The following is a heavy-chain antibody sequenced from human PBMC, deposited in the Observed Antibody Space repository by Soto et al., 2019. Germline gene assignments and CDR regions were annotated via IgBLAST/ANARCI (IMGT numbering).Heavy chain of an antibody. CDR1: GYSFAGYW. CDR3: ARQIYDSDTGPNFQYYFDS. J-gene: IGHJ4*02. V-gene: IGHV5-10-1*01. Sequence: PGESLKISCKGSGYSFAGYWITWVRQKPGKGLEWMGRIDPGDSQTYYSPSFRGHVTTSVTKSITTVFLQWSSLRASDTAMYYCARQIYDSDTGPNFQYYFDSWGQGTPVTVSS. CDR2: IDPGDSQT. D-gene: IGHD3-22*01.